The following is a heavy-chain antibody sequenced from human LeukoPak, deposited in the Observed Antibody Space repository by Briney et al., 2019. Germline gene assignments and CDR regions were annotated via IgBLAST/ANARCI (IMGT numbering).Heavy chain of an antibody. D-gene: IGHD3-3*01. J-gene: IGHJ4*02. CDR1: GFTFSSYW. CDR2: IKEAGSEK. Sequence: GGSLRLSCAASGFTFSSYWMSWVRQAPGKGLEWVANIKEAGSEKYYVDSVKGRFTISRDNAKDSLYLQMNSLRAEDTAVYYCARVDELIGDFLEWSPIDYWGQGTLVTVSS. CDR3: ARVDELIGDFLEWSPIDY. V-gene: IGHV3-7*01.